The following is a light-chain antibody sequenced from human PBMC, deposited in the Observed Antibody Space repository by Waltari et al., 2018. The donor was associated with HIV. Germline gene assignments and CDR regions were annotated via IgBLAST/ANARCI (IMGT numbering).Light chain of an antibody. CDR3: CSYAGSTTWL. CDR1: SSDVGSYNL. CDR2: EDD. Sequence: SALTQPASVSGSPGQAITVSCTGSSSDVGSYNLVSWYQQHPGKAPKLMLYEDDNRPSGVSNRFSGSKSGNTASLTVAGLQAEDEADYYCCSYAGSTTWLFGGGTKLTVL. J-gene: IGLJ3*02. V-gene: IGLV2-23*01.